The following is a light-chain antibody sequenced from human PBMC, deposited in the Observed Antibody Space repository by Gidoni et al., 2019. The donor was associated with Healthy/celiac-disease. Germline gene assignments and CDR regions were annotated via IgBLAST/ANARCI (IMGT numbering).Light chain of an antibody. CDR2: DAS. CDR3: LQHGTFPLT. Sequence: DIQRTKSPSSLSASVRDRVTITCLASQGSRNDLGWYQQKPGNAPKRLIYDASSLQSAVPSRCIGSGSGTELLLTISSLQPSDFSTFYCLQHGTFPLTFGGGTKVEIK. CDR1: QGSRND. V-gene: IGKV1-17*01. J-gene: IGKJ4*01.